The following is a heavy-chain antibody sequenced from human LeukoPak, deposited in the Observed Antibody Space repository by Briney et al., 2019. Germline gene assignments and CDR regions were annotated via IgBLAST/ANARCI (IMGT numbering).Heavy chain of an antibody. CDR2: INHSGST. V-gene: IGHV4-34*01. CDR3: ARRKYYYAPFDP. Sequence: SETLSLTCAVYGGSFSGDYWSWIRQPPGKGLEWIGEINHSGSTNYNPSLKSRVTISVDTSKNQFSLKLSSVTAADTAVYYCARRKYYYAPFDPWGQGTLVTVSS. J-gene: IGHJ5*02. CDR1: GGSFSGDY. D-gene: IGHD3-10*01.